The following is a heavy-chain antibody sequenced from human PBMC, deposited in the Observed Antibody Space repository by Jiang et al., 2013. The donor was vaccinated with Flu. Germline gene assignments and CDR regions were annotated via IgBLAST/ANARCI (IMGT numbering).Heavy chain of an antibody. V-gene: IGHV3-30-3*01. Sequence: GKGLEWVAVISYDGSNKYYADSVKGRFTISRDNSKNTLYLQMNSLRAEDTAVYYCARDHGLADATPGGYWGQGTLVTVSS. D-gene: IGHD2-15*01. CDR3: ARDHGLADATPGGY. CDR2: ISYDGSNK. J-gene: IGHJ4*02.